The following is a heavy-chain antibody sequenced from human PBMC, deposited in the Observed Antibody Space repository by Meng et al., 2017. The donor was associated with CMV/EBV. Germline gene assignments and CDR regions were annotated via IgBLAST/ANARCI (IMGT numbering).Heavy chain of an antibody. J-gene: IGHJ6*02. D-gene: IGHD4-17*01. CDR1: GFTFDDYA. V-gene: IGHV3-15*01. CDR2: IKSKTDGGTT. Sequence: GGSLRLSCAASGFTFDDYAMHWVRQAPGKGLEWVGRIKSKTDGGTTDYAAPVKGRFTISRDDSKNTLYLQMNSLKTEDTAVYYCTTGRATVTGYYYYGMDVWGQGTTVTVSS. CDR3: TTGRATVTGYYYYGMDV.